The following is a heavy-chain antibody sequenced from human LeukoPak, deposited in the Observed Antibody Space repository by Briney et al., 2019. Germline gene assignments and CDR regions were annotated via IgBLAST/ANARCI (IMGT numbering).Heavy chain of an antibody. CDR2: IRYDGSNK. V-gene: IGHV3-30*02. Sequence: GGSLRLFCAASGFTFRSYGMHWVRQAPGKGLECVAFIRYDGSNKYYADSVKGRFTISRDNSKNTLYLQMNSLRAEDTAVYYCAKDMLGYCSGGSCPGFDYWGQGTLVTVS. CDR3: AKDMLGYCSGGSCPGFDY. D-gene: IGHD2-15*01. CDR1: GFTFRSYG. J-gene: IGHJ4*02.